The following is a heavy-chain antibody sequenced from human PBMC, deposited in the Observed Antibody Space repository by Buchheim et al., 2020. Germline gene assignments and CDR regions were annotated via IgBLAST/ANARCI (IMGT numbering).Heavy chain of an antibody. CDR1: GFTFSSYS. Sequence: VQLVESGGGLVQPGGSLRLSCAASGFTFSSYSMNWVRPAPGKGLEWVSYISSSSSTIYYADSVKGRFTISRDNAKNSLYLQMNSLRAEDTAVYYCARDLTYYDYIWESYRYVSLNFDYWGQGTL. CDR2: ISSSSSTI. D-gene: IGHD3-16*02. CDR3: ARDLTYYDYIWESYRYVSLNFDY. J-gene: IGHJ4*02. V-gene: IGHV3-48*01.